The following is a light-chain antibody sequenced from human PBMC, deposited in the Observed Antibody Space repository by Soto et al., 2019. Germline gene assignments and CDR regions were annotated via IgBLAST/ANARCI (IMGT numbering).Light chain of an antibody. CDR1: SSNIGAGYD. CDR3: QSYDSSLSGVI. Sequence: QSVLTQPPSVSGAPGQRVTISCTGSSSNIGAGYDVHWYLQLPGTAPKLLVYGDTNRPSGVPDRFSGSKSGTSASLAITGLQAEDAADYYCQSYDSSLSGVIFGGGTKLTVL. J-gene: IGLJ2*01. V-gene: IGLV1-40*01. CDR2: GDT.